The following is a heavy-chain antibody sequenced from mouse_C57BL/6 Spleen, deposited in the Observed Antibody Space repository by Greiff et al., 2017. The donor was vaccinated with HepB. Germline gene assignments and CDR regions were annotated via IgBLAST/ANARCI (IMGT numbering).Heavy chain of an antibody. V-gene: IGHV1-69*01. CDR2: IDPSDSYT. CDR1: GYTFTSYW. J-gene: IGHJ2*01. D-gene: IGHD1-1*02. CDR3: AGGYGVDY. Sequence: QVQLQQPGAELVMPGASVKLSCKASGYTFTSYWMHWVKQRPGQGLEWIGEIDPSDSYTNYNQKFKGKSTLTVDKSSSTAYMQLSSLTSEDSAVYYCAGGYGVDYWGQGTTLTVSS.